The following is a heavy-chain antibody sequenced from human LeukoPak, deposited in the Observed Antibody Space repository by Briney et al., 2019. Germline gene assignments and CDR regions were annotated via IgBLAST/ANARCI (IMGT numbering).Heavy chain of an antibody. J-gene: IGHJ3*02. V-gene: IGHV4-30-2*01. CDR2: IYHSGST. CDR3: ARSLYYYDTSAPRAFDI. D-gene: IGHD3-22*01. Sequence: SETLSLTCAVSGGSISSGGYSWSWIRQPPGEGLEWIGFIYHSGSTYYNPSLKSRLTISVDRSKNQFSLKLSSVTAADTAVYYCARSLYYYDTSAPRAFDIWGQGTMVTVSS. CDR1: GGSISSGGYS.